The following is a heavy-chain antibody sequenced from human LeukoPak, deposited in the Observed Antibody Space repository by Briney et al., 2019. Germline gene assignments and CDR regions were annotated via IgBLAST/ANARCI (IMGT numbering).Heavy chain of an antibody. V-gene: IGHV4-61*02. CDR2: IYTSGST. CDR1: GGSLSSGSYY. J-gene: IGHJ4*02. Sequence: SQTLSFTCTVSGGSLSSGSYYWSWIRQPAGKGLAWIGRIYTSGSTNYNPSLKSRVTISVDTSKNQFSLKLSSVTAADTAVYYCARGVVIAPQTFDYWGQGTLVTVSS. CDR3: ARGVVIAPQTFDY. D-gene: IGHD2-21*01.